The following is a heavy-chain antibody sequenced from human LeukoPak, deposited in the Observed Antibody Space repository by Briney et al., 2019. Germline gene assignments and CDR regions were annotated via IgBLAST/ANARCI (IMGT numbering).Heavy chain of an antibody. Sequence: GGSLRLSCAASGFTFSSYGMHWVRQAPGKGLEWVAFIRYDGSNKYYADSVKGRFTISRDNSKNTLYLQMNSLRAEDTAVYYCAKLRDYYGSTGEDYWGQGTLVTVSS. CDR1: GFTFSSYG. CDR3: AKLRDYYGSTGEDY. V-gene: IGHV3-30*02. CDR2: IRYDGSNK. J-gene: IGHJ4*02. D-gene: IGHD3-10*01.